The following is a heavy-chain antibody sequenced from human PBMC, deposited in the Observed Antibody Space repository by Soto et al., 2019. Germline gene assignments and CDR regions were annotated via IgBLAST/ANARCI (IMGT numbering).Heavy chain of an antibody. Sequence: QVQLVQSGAEVKKPGSSVKVSCKASGGTFSSYAISWVRQAPGQGLEWMGGIIPIFGTANYAQKFQGRVTITADESTSTAYMELSSLRSEDTAVYYCARGKGSLRFSLEVYYYGMDVWGQGTTVTVSS. CDR2: IIPIFGTA. J-gene: IGHJ6*02. CDR1: GGTFSSYA. D-gene: IGHD3-3*01. CDR3: ARGKGSLRFSLEVYYYGMDV. V-gene: IGHV1-69*12.